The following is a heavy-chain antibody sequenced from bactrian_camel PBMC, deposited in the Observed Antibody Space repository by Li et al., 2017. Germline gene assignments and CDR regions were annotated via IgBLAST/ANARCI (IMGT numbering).Heavy chain of an antibody. CDR2: IYSGDHST. V-gene: IGHV3S40*01. Sequence: DVQLVESGGGSVQAGGSLRLSCVASGETHMRYCLAWFRQAPGKEREGVALIYSGDHSTYYLDSVKGRFTISLDAAANTLYLQMDSLRPEDTAMYYCAASLGKTYCHAAFFLARARPNFGYMGQGTQVTVS. J-gene: IGHJ4*01. D-gene: IGHD5*01. CDR1: GETHMRYC.